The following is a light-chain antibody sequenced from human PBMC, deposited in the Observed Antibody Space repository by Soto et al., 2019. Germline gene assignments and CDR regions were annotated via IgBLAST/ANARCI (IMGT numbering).Light chain of an antibody. CDR2: SNN. Sequence: QSVLTQPPSASGTPGQRVTISCSGGSSNIGSNTVNWYQQLPGTAPKLLICSNNQRPSGVPDRFSGSKSGTSASLAISGLQSEDEADYYCAAWDDSLNGMVFGGGTKLTVL. CDR3: AAWDDSLNGMV. V-gene: IGLV1-44*01. CDR1: SSNIGSNT. J-gene: IGLJ2*01.